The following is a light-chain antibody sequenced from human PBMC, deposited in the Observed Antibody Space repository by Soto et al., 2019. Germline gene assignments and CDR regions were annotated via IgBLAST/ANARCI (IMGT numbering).Light chain of an antibody. Sequence: AIPLTQSPSSLSASVGDRVTITCRASQGISSALAWYQHKPGRAPRLLLYDASSLQSGVSSRFSGSGSGTDFTLTISSLQPEDFATYYCQQFQSYALTFGGGTKLEIK. CDR1: QGISSA. V-gene: IGKV1-13*02. J-gene: IGKJ4*01. CDR3: QQFQSYALT. CDR2: DAS.